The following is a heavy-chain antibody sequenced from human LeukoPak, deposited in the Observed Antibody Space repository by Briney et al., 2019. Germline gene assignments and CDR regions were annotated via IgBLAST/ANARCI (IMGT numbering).Heavy chain of an antibody. D-gene: IGHD3-16*02. CDR2: IFTSGST. V-gene: IGHV4-4*07. J-gene: IGHJ4*02. CDR3: ARDRQTFYDYVGGNYRSYLDY. CDR1: SGSISNFH. Sequence: SETLSLTCTVSSGSISNFHWSWIRQPAGKGLEWIGRIFTSGSTNYNPSLKSRVTMSVDTSKKQFSLKLSSVTAADTAVYYCARDRQTFYDYVGGNYRSYLDYWGQGTLVTVSS.